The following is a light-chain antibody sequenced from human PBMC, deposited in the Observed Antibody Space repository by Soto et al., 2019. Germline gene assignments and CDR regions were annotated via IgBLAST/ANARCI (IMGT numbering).Light chain of an antibody. CDR3: ISYTSDDVRYV. CDR2: EVS. Sequence: QSALTQLASVSGTPGQSITISCTGSNSDVGIYDFVSWYQHHPGRAPKLIVSEVSHRPSGVSNRFSGSKSVNTASLTISGLQSEDEADYYCISYTSDDVRYVFGTGTKVTV. CDR1: NSDVGIYDF. J-gene: IGLJ1*01. V-gene: IGLV2-14*01.